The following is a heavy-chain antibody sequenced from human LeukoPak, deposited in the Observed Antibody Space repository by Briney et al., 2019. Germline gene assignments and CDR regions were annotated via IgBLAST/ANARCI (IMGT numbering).Heavy chain of an antibody. V-gene: IGHV3-21*01. J-gene: IGHJ5*02. CDR1: GFTFSSYN. D-gene: IGHD3-22*01. Sequence: GGSLRLSCAASGFTFSSYNMNWVRQAAGKGLEWVSSISSSSSYIYYADSVKGRFTISRDNAKNSLYLQMNSLRAEDTAVYYCARVHYYDSSGYYAWGQGTLVTVSS. CDR3: ARVHYYDSSGYYA. CDR2: ISSSSSYI.